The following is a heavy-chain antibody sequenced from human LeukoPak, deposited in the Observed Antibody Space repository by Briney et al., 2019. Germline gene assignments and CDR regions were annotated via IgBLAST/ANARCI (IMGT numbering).Heavy chain of an antibody. CDR3: ASWRWLQSDVDY. D-gene: IGHD5-24*01. CDR1: GFTLGSHA. CDR2: ISYDGSNK. V-gene: IGHV3-30*04. J-gene: IGHJ4*02. Sequence: GGSLRLSCAASGFTLGSHAMHWVRQAPGKGLEWVAVISYDGSNKYYADYVKGRFTISRDNSKNTLYLQMNSLRAEDTAVYYCASWRWLQSDVDYWGQGTLVTVSS.